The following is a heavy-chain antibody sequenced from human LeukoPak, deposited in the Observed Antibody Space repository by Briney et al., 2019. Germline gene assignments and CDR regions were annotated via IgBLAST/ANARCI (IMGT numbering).Heavy chain of an antibody. CDR1: GFTFSTYW. CDR3: ARVAYGWSRGDAFDI. V-gene: IGHV3-7*01. Sequence: GGSLRLSCVASGFTFSTYWMTWVRQAPGKGLEWVGSIKEDGNKKSYVDSVRGRFTISRDNAKNSMFLQMNSLRVEDTAVFYCARVAYGWSRGDAFDIWGHGTPVTVSS. J-gene: IGHJ3*02. CDR2: IKEDGNKK. D-gene: IGHD6-19*01.